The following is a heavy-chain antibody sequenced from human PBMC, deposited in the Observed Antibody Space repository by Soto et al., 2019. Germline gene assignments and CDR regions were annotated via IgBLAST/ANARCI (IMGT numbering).Heavy chain of an antibody. CDR1: GGSISNSSYY. V-gene: IGHV4-39*01. Sequence: PSETLSLTCTVSGGSISNSSYYWGWIRQPPGKGLEWIGSIYYSGKTYYNPSLKSRVTISVDTSRDQFSLKLSSVTAADTTVYYCARLIHCLTTACYFDYWGQGTLVTVSS. CDR2: IYYSGKT. J-gene: IGHJ4*02. D-gene: IGHD3-22*01. CDR3: ARLIHCLTTACYFDY.